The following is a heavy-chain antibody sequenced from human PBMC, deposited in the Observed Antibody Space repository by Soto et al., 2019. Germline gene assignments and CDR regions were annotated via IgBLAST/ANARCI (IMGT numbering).Heavy chain of an antibody. CDR1: GFTFGSYD. D-gene: IGHD2-2*01. J-gene: IGHJ4*02. Sequence: GGSLRLSCAASGFTFGSYDMTWVRQAPGKGLEWVSIISGGGGSTDYADSVKGRFTISRDNSKDTLYLQMNTLRPEDTAVYYCAIGAQRDAWPYWGQGTRVTVSS. CDR3: AIGAQRDAWPY. CDR2: ISGGGGST. V-gene: IGHV3-23*01.